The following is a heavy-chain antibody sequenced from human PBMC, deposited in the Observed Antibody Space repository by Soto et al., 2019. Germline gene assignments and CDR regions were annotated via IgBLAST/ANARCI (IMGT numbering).Heavy chain of an antibody. CDR2: ISGGGGNT. CDR3: AKQRLGRGADY. J-gene: IGHJ4*02. CDR1: RFTFSNYA. V-gene: IGHV3-23*01. Sequence: EVQLLESGGGLVQPGGSLRLSCAASRFTFSNYAMSWVRQTPGKGLEWVSTISGGGGNTYYPDSVNGRFTISRENSKDTVYLHMNSLRAGDTAIYYCAKQRLGRGADYWGQGALVTVTS. D-gene: IGHD6-25*01.